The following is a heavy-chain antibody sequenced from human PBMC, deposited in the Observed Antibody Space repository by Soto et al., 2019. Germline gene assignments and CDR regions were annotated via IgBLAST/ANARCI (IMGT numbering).Heavy chain of an antibody. D-gene: IGHD3-3*01. CDR2: IYSGGNT. V-gene: IGHV3-66*01. Sequence: HPGGSLRLSCAVSGFTVSSNYMNWVRQAPGKGLEWVSFIYSGGNTYYADSVKGRFTISRDNSKNMLYLQMNSLRVEDTAVYYCAREVRVRGFAFDIWGQGTMVTVS. CDR3: AREVRVRGFAFDI. CDR1: GFTVSSNY. J-gene: IGHJ3*02.